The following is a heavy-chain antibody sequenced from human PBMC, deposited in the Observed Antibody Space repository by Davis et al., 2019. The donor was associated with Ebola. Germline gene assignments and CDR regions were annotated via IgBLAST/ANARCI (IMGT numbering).Heavy chain of an antibody. D-gene: IGHD3-9*01. V-gene: IGHV4-34*01. CDR3: ARVDYDILTGFDY. CDR1: GGSISSYY. CDR2: INHSGST. J-gene: IGHJ4*02. Sequence: PSETLSLTCTVSGGSISSYYWSWIRQPPGKGLEWIGEINHSGSTNYNPSLKSRVTISVDTSKNQFSLKLSSVTAADTAVYYCARVDYDILTGFDYWGQGTLVTVSS.